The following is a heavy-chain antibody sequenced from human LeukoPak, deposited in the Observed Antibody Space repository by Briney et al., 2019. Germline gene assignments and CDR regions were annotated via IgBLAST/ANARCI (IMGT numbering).Heavy chain of an antibody. V-gene: IGHV3-23*01. CDR2: ISGSAGAT. CDR1: GLNFNTYA. CDR3: TKEEEPPSFDY. Sequence: GGSLRLSCAASGLNFNTYAMSWVRRAPGKGPEWVSAISGSAGATYYADSVKGRFTIARDNSKNTVYLQMNSLRADDTAVYYCTKEEEPPSFDYWGQGTLVTVSS. J-gene: IGHJ4*02. D-gene: IGHD1-26*01.